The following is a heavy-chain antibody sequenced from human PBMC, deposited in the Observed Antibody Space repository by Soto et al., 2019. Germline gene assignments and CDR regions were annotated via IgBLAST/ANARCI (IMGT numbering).Heavy chain of an antibody. J-gene: IGHJ6*02. V-gene: IGHV4-34*01. CDR2: INHSGST. D-gene: IGHD3-10*01. CDR1: GGSFNGYY. Sequence: SETLSLTCAVYGGSFNGYYWSWIRQPPGKGLEWIGEINHSGSTNYNPSLKSRVTISVDTSKNQFSLKLSSVTAADTAVYYCARVSGIYYYGMDVWGQGTTVT. CDR3: ARVSGIYYYGMDV.